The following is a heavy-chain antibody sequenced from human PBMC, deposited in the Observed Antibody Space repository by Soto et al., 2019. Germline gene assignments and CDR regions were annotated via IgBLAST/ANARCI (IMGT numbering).Heavy chain of an antibody. J-gene: IGHJ5*01. Sequence: ASVKVSCKASGYTFTSYGISWVRQAPGQGLEWMGWLNPYNGATMYAHKYQGRITLTRDTSPSTSYMELSGLKSDDTAVFYCATAKRGTVSLLAAWGQGTLVTVSS. CDR2: LNPYNGAT. V-gene: IGHV1-18*01. CDR1: GYTFTSYG. CDR3: ATAKRGTVSLLAA. D-gene: IGHD4-4*01.